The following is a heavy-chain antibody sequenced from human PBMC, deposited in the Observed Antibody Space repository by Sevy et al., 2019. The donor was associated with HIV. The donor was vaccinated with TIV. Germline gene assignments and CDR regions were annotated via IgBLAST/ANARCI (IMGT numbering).Heavy chain of an antibody. D-gene: IGHD6-6*01. CDR2: IHYSGST. J-gene: IGHJ4*02. V-gene: IGHV4-59*01. CDR3: ARASGQSTSSRYFDF. Sequence: SETLSLTCTVSGDSISSYYWSWMRQPPGKGLEWIGYIHYSGSTNYNPSLKSRVTISVDPSKSQFSLNLNSVTAADTAVYFCARASGQSTSSRYFDFWGQGTLVTVSS. CDR1: GDSISSYY.